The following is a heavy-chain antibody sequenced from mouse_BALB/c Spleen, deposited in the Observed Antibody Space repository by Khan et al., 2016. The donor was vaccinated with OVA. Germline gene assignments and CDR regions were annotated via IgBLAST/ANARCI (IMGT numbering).Heavy chain of an antibody. V-gene: IGHV2-6-1*01. CDR1: GFSLTNYG. CDR3: ARQPYYHYNIMDY. Sequence: QVQLKESGPGLVAPSQSLSITCTISGFSLTNYGVHWVRQPPGKGLEWLVAIWNDGSTTYNSSLKSRLTVSKDNSKSQVFLKMNSLQTDDTAMYFCARQPYYHYNIMDYWGQGTSVTVSS. CDR2: IWNDGST. J-gene: IGHJ4*01. D-gene: IGHD2-10*01.